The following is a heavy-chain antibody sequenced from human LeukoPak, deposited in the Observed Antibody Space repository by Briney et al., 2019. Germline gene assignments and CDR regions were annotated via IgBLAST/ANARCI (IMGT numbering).Heavy chain of an antibody. Sequence: SETLSLTCTVSGGSINGRYWSWIRQPPGKELEWIGYIFYSGTTYYNPSLKSRVTISVDASRNQFSLRVTSVTPADTAVYYCARSDFWSGFDYWGQGTLVTVSS. CDR2: IFYSGTT. CDR3: ARSDFWSGFDY. CDR1: GGSINGRY. D-gene: IGHD3-3*01. V-gene: IGHV4-59*11. J-gene: IGHJ4*02.